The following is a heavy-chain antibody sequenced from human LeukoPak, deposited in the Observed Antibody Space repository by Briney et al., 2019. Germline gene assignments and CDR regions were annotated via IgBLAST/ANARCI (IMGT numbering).Heavy chain of an antibody. V-gene: IGHV4-59*08. Sequence: PSETLSLTCSVSGGSISSYYWSWIREPPGKGLEWIGHIYYSGSTKYNPSLKSRVTISVDTSKNQFSLKLSSVTAADTAVYYCARQISGYTYGPYYFDYWGQGTLVTVSS. CDR2: IYYSGST. J-gene: IGHJ4*02. CDR1: GGSISSYY. D-gene: IGHD5-18*01. CDR3: ARQISGYTYGPYYFDY.